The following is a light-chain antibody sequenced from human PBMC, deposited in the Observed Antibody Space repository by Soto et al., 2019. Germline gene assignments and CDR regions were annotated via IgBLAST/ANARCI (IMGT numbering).Light chain of an antibody. CDR3: QQYGSSGT. J-gene: IGKJ1*01. Sequence: EIVLTHSPYTLALSPGERATISCMASQSVSNNYLAWYQQKPGQAPRLLIYGASNRATGIPDRFSGSGSGTDFTPTISRLQPEDFAVSYCQQYGSSGTFGKGTKVDIK. CDR1: QSVSNNY. CDR2: GAS. V-gene: IGKV3-20*01.